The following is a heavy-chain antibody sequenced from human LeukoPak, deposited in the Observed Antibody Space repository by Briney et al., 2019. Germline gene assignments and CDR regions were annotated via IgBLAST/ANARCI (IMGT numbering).Heavy chain of an antibody. D-gene: IGHD3-9*01. J-gene: IGHJ4*02. CDR2: ISGSGGST. CDR1: GFTFSSFA. V-gene: IGHV3-23*01. CDR3: AKYDILTGYYSSFDY. Sequence: PGGPLRLSCAASGFTFSSFAMSWVRQAPGRGLEWVSAISGSGGSTYYADSVKGRFTISRDNSKNTLYLQMNSLRAEDTAIYYCAKYDILTGYYSSFDYWGQGTLVTVSS.